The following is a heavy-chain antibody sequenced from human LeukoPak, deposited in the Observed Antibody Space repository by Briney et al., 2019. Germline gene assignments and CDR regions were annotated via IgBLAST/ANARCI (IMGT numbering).Heavy chain of an antibody. CDR3: ARVRSGGGYDFWSGYHSSDAFDI. CDR1: GGSISSYY. Sequence: PSETLSLTCTVSGGSISSYYWSWIRQPPGKGLEWIGRIYTSGSTNYNPSLKSRVTMSVGTSKNQFSLKLSSVTAADTAVYYCARVRSGGGYDFWSGYHSSDAFDIWGQGTMVTVSS. D-gene: IGHD3-3*01. V-gene: IGHV4-4*07. CDR2: IYTSGST. J-gene: IGHJ3*02.